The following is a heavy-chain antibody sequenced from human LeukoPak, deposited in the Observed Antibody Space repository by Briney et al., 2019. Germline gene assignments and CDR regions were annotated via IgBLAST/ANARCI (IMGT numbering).Heavy chain of an antibody. CDR1: GGSFSGYY. V-gene: IGHV4-34*01. CDR3: ARVPDGHSGSFDY. J-gene: IGHJ4*02. D-gene: IGHD1-26*01. Sequence: SETLSLTCAVYGGSFSGYYRSWIRQPPGKGLEWIGEINHSGSTNYNPSLKSRVTISVDTSKNQFSLKLSSVTAADTAVYYCARVPDGHSGSFDYWGQGTLVTVSS. CDR2: INHSGST.